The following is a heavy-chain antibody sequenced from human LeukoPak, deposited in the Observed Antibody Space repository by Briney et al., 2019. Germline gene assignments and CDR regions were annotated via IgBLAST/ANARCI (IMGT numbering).Heavy chain of an antibody. D-gene: IGHD3-22*01. Sequence: GGSLRLSCAASGFTFYSHGMIWVRQAQGKGLEWVSYISPDSATIYYADSVKGRFTISRDHAKNSLYLQMISLRAEDTALYSCARVRGPTVYTYYFDVWGKGTPVTVSS. CDR1: GFTFYSHG. V-gene: IGHV3-48*04. CDR3: ARVRGPTVYTYYFDV. CDR2: ISPDSATI. J-gene: IGHJ6*04.